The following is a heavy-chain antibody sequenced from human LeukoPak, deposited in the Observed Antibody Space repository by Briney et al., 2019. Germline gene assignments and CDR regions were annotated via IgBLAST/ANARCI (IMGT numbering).Heavy chain of an antibody. D-gene: IGHD1-14*01. J-gene: IGHJ4*02. V-gene: IGHV4-61*09. Sequence: SETLSLTCTLSGGSISSGSYYWTWIRQPAGKGLEWIGHIYTSGATSYNPSLQSRVTTSVDTSKHEFSLKLTSLTAADTAVYYCARTGGGVGWFGTIDSWGQGTLVTVSS. CDR2: IYTSGAT. CDR1: GGSISSGSYY. CDR3: ARTGGGVGWFGTIDS.